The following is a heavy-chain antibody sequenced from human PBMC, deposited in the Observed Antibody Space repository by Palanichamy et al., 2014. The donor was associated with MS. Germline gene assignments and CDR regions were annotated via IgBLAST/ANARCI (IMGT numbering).Heavy chain of an antibody. V-gene: IGHV3-53*02. CDR3: ARTLHCSSTSCYEEGAHYYYYGMDV. CDR1: GFTVSSNY. Sequence: EVQLVETGGGLIQPGGSLRLSCAASGFTVSSNYMSWVRQAPGKGLEWVSVIYSGGSTYYADSVKGRFTISRDNSKNTLYLQMNSLRAEDTAVYYCARTLHCSSTSCYEEGAHYYYYGMDVWGQGTTVTVSS. CDR2: IYSGGST. J-gene: IGHJ6*02. D-gene: IGHD2-2*01.